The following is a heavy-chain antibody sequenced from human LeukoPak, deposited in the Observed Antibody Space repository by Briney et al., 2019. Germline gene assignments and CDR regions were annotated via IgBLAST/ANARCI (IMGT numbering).Heavy chain of an antibody. V-gene: IGHV1-3*01. CDR2: INAGNGNT. D-gene: IGHD6-13*01. CDR1: GYTFTSYA. Sequence: ASVKVSCKASGYTFTSYAMHWVRQAPGQRLEWMGWINAGNGNTKYSQKFQGRVTITRDTSASTAYMELSSLRSEDTAVYYRASRTSSSWYFACFDYWGQGTLVTVSS. CDR3: ASRTSSSWYFACFDY. J-gene: IGHJ4*02.